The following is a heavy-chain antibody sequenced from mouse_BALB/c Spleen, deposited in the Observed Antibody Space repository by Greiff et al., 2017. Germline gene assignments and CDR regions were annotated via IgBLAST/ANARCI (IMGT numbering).Heavy chain of an antibody. CDR1: GFAFSSYD. J-gene: IGHJ4*01. CDR3: ARYYGYAMDY. D-gene: IGHD1-1*01. V-gene: IGHV5-12-1*01. Sequence: EVKVEESGGGLVKPGGSLKLSCAASGFAFSSYDMSWVRQTPEKRLEWVAYISSGGGSTYYPDTVKGRFTISRDNAKNTLYLQMSSLKSEDTAMYYCARYYGYAMDYWGQGTSVTVSS. CDR2: ISSGGGST.